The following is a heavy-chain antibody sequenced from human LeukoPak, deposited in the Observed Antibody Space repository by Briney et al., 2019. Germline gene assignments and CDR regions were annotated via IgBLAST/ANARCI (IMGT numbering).Heavy chain of an antibody. D-gene: IGHD6-13*01. CDR1: GFTFISYA. CDR2: ISYDGSNK. J-gene: IGHJ4*02. V-gene: IGHV3-30-3*01. Sequence: GGSLRLSCAASGFTFISYALHWVRQAPGKGLEWVAVISYDGSNKYYADSVKGRFTISRDNSKNTLYLQMNSLRAEDTALYYCARTLFPAGTGYFDYWGQGTLVTVSS. CDR3: ARTLFPAGTGYFDY.